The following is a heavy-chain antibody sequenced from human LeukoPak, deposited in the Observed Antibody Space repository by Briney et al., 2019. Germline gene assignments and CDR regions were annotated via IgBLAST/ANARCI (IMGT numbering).Heavy chain of an antibody. CDR2: IRYDGSNK. Sequence: GGSLRLSCAASGFTFSSYGMHWVRQAPGKGLEWVAFIRYDGSNKYYADSVKGRFTISRDNSKNTLYLQMNSLRAEDTAVYYCAKVGAYYYDSREENWFDPWGQGTLVTVSS. CDR3: AKVGAYYYDSREENWFDP. D-gene: IGHD3-22*01. J-gene: IGHJ5*02. V-gene: IGHV3-30*02. CDR1: GFTFSSYG.